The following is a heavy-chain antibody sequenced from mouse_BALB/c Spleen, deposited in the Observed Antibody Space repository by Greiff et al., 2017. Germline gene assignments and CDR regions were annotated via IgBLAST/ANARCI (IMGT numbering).Heavy chain of an antibody. J-gene: IGHJ2*01. Sequence: EVKLMESGGGLVQPGGSLKLSCAASGFTFSSYTMSWVRQTPEKRLEWVAYISNGGGSTYYPDTVKGRFTISRDNAKNTLYLQMSSLKSEDTAMYYCARHLQLGYYFDYWGQGTTLTVSS. D-gene: IGHD4-1*02. V-gene: IGHV5-12-2*01. CDR3: ARHLQLGYYFDY. CDR2: ISNGGGST. CDR1: GFTFSSYT.